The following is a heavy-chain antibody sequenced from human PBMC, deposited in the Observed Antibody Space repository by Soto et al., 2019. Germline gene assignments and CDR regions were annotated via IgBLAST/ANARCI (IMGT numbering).Heavy chain of an antibody. D-gene: IGHD3-10*01. CDR3: ARHNYGSGSTYFDY. CDR1: GGSISSSSYY. J-gene: IGHJ4*02. CDR2: IKYSGTT. V-gene: IGHV4-39*01. Sequence: SETLSLTCTVSGGSISSSSYYWGWIRQPPGKGLEWIASIKYSGTTFYNPSLKSRVTLSVDTSKNQFALKLSSVTAAETAVYYCARHNYGSGSTYFDYWGQGTRVTVSS.